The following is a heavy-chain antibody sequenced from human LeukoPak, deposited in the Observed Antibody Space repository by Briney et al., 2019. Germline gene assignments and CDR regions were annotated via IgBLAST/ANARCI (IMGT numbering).Heavy chain of an antibody. CDR1: GFTFSNYA. D-gene: IGHD2-21*02. CDR2: TSSNGGST. CDR3: ARGRLVVTALHY. V-gene: IGHV3-64*01. J-gene: IGHJ4*02. Sequence: GGSLRLSCAASGFTFSNYAMHWVRQAPGKGLEYVSATSSNGGSTYYANSVKGRFTISRDNSKNMLFLQMGSLRTEDMSVYYFARGRLVVTALHYWRQGTMVSVSS.